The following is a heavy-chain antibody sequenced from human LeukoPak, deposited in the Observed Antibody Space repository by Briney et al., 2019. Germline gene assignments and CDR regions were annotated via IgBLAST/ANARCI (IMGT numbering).Heavy chain of an antibody. CDR3: AAARDSSSWYGYYFDY. CDR1: GFTVTSSA. Sequence: SVKVSCKASGFTVTSSAMQWLRRARGQRLEWIGWIVVGSGNTNYAQKFQERVTITRDMSTSTAYMELSSLRSEDTAVYYCAAARDSSSWYGYYFDYWGQGTLVTVSS. CDR2: IVVGSGNT. V-gene: IGHV1-58*02. D-gene: IGHD6-13*01. J-gene: IGHJ4*02.